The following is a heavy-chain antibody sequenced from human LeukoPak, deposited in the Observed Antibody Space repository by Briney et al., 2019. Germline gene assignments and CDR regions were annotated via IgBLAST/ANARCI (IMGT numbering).Heavy chain of an antibody. V-gene: IGHV4-34*01. CDR3: ARAPSSGRRPILFDY. D-gene: IGHD6-19*01. CDR1: GGSFSGYY. CDR2: INHSGST. Sequence: SETLSLTCAVYGGSFSGYYWSWIRQPPGKGLEWTGEINHSGSTNYNPSLKSRVTISVDTSKNQFSLKLSSVTAADTAVYYCARAPSSGRRPILFDYWGQGTLVTVSS. J-gene: IGHJ4*02.